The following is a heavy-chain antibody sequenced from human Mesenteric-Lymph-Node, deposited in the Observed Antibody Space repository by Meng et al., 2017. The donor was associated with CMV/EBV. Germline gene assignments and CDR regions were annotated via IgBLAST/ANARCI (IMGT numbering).Heavy chain of an antibody. CDR3: ARARENFDY. V-gene: IGHV3-23*01. J-gene: IGHJ4*02. CDR2: ISGSGGST. CDR1: GFSFSSYA. Sequence: GESLKISCEASGFSFSSYAMSWVRQAPGKGLEWVSGISGSGGSTYYADSDSVKGRFTISRDNSKNTLYLQMNSLRVEDTSVYYCARARENFDYWGQGTLVTVSS.